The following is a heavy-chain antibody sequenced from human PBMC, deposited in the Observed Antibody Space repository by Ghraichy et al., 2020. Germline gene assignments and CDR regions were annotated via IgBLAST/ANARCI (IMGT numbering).Heavy chain of an antibody. CDR3: GRGSAVATAPEY. V-gene: IGHV3-66*01. CDR1: GVTVGSKF. CDR2: IYTGGST. J-gene: IGHJ4*02. D-gene: IGHD5-12*01. Sequence: GGSLRLSCAVSGVTVGSKFMSWVRQAPGKGLEWVSVIYTGGSTHYADSVKGRFTISRDNSKNMLYLQMESLRAEDTAVYYCGRGSAVATAPEYWGQGTLVTVSS.